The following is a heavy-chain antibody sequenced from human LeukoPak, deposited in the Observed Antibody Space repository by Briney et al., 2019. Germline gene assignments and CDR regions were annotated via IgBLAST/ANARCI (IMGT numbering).Heavy chain of an antibody. V-gene: IGHV4-34*01. CDR3: ARRLYSYGYRGSSFDY. CDR1: GGSFSGYY. D-gene: IGHD5-18*01. J-gene: IGHJ4*02. CDR2: INHSGST. Sequence: SETPSLTCAVYGGSFSGYYWSWIRQPPGKGLEWIGEINHSGSTNYNPSLKSRVTISVDTSKNQFSLKLSSVTAADTAVYYCARRLYSYGYRGSSFDYWGQGTLVTVSS.